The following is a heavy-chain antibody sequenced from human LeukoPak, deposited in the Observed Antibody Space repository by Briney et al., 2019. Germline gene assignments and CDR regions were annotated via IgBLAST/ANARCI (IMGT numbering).Heavy chain of an antibody. V-gene: IGHV3-23*01. D-gene: IGHD5-18*01. Sequence: PGGSLRLSCAASGFTFSRNAMSWVRQAPGKGLEWVSTIFVSSGRTYYADSVKGRFTISRDNAKNSLYLQMNSLRAEDTAVYYCARDGKAGYSSDYWGQGTLVTVSS. CDR3: ARDGKAGYSSDY. J-gene: IGHJ4*02. CDR1: GFTFSRNA. CDR2: IFVSSGRT.